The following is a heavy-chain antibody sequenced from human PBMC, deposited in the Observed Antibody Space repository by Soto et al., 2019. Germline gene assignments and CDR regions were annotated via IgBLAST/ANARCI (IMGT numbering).Heavy chain of an antibody. CDR1: GFTFSSYS. J-gene: IGHJ6*02. CDR2: IRSSSSTI. V-gene: IGHV3-48*02. CDR3: ARDPSDYYYYGMDV. Sequence: EVQLVESGGGLVQPGGSLRLSCAASGFTFSSYSMNWVRQAPGKGLEWVSYIRSSSSTIYYADSVKGRFTISRDNDKNSLYLQMNSLRDEDTAVYYCARDPSDYYYYGMDVWGQGTTVTVSS.